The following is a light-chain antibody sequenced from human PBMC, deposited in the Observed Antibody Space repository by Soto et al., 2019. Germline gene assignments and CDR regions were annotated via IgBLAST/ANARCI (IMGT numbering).Light chain of an antibody. J-gene: IGLJ1*01. CDR1: SSDVGGYNY. Sequence: LTQPHSVSGSPGKTVTISCTGTSSDVGGYNYVSWYQQHPGKAPKLMIYEVSNRPSGVSNRFSGSKSGNTASLTISGLQAEDEADYYCSSYTSSSTPYVFGTGTKLTVL. V-gene: IGLV2-14*01. CDR2: EVS. CDR3: SSYTSSSTPYV.